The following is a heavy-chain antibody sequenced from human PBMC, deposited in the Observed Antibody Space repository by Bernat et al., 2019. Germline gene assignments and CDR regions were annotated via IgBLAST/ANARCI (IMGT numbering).Heavy chain of an antibody. J-gene: IGHJ3*02. CDR3: ARDDGSITRSAFDI. D-gene: IGHD3-10*01. CDR2: ISSSSSTI. CDR1: GFTFSSYS. Sequence: EVQLVESEGGLVQPGGSLRLSCAASGFTFSSYSMNWVRQAPGKGLEWVSYISSSSSTIYYADSVKGRFTISRDNAKNSLYLQMNSLRAEDTAVYYCARDDGSITRSAFDIWGQGTMVTVSS. V-gene: IGHV3-48*01.